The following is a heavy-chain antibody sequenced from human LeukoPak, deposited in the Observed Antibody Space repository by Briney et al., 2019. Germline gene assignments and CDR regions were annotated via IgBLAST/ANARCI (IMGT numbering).Heavy chain of an antibody. CDR1: GFTFSSYA. Sequence: GGSLRLSCAASGFTFSSYAMSWVRQAPGKGLEWVSAISGSGGSTYYADSVKGRFTISRDSSKNTLYLQMNSLRAEDTAVYYCAKNRPVVVITTSFDYWGQGTLVTVSS. V-gene: IGHV3-23*01. D-gene: IGHD3-22*01. J-gene: IGHJ4*02. CDR3: AKNRPVVVITTSFDY. CDR2: ISGSGGST.